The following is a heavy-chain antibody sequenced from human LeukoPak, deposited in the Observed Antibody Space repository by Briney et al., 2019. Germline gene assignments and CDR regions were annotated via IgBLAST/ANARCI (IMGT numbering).Heavy chain of an antibody. V-gene: IGHV4-30-2*01. D-gene: IGHD1-26*01. Sequence: SQTLSLTCTVSGGSISSGGYYWSWIRQPPGKGLEWIGYIYHSGSTYYNPSLKSRVTISVDRSKNQFSLKLSSVTAADTAVYYCARDLGSYAIDYWGQGTLVTVSS. J-gene: IGHJ4*02. CDR3: ARDLGSYAIDY. CDR2: IYHSGST. CDR1: GGSISSGGYY.